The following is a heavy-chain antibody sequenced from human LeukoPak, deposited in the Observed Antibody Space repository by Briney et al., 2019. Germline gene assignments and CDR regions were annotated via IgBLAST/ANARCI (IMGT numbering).Heavy chain of an antibody. V-gene: IGHV1-46*01. J-gene: IGHJ4*02. CDR3: ARARYPDSSGYYYFGY. CDR1: GYTFTSYY. Sequence: ASVKVSCKASGYTFTSYYMHWVRQAPGQGLEWMGIINPSGGSTSYAQKFQGRVTMTRDTSMSTVYMELSSLRSEDTAVYYCARARYPDSSGYYYFGYWGQGTLVTVSS. D-gene: IGHD3-22*01. CDR2: INPSGGST.